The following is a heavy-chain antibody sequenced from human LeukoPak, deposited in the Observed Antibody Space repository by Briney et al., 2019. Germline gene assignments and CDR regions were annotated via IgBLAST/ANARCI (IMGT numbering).Heavy chain of an antibody. CDR3: AKKEGNLDWLDY. V-gene: IGHV3-30*02. Sequence: GGSLRLSCAASGFTFSSYGMHWVRQAPGKGLEWVAFIRYDGSNKYYADSVKGRFTISRDNSRNTLYLQMNSLTAEDTAVYYCAKKEGNLDWLDYWGQGTLVTVSS. D-gene: IGHD3-9*01. CDR1: GFTFSSYG. J-gene: IGHJ4*02. CDR2: IRYDGSNK.